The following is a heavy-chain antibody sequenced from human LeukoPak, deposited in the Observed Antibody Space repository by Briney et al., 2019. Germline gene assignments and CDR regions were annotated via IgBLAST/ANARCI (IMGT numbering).Heavy chain of an antibody. Sequence: PGGSLRLSCAASGFTFSSYGMHWVRQAPGNGLEWVSFIWYDGNNKYYSDSVKGRFTISRDNSKNTLYLQMNSLRAEDTAVYYCAQDPLQYGSGSYYFDYWGQGTLVTVSS. V-gene: IGHV3-30*02. CDR2: IWYDGNNK. D-gene: IGHD3-10*01. J-gene: IGHJ4*02. CDR1: GFTFSSYG. CDR3: AQDPLQYGSGSYYFDY.